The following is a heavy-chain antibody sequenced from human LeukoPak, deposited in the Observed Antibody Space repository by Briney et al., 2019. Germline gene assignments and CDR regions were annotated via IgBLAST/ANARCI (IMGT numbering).Heavy chain of an antibody. CDR1: GGSVSSGSYY. J-gene: IGHJ4*02. CDR2: IYYSGST. Sequence: SETLSLTCTVSGGSVSSGSYYWSWIRQPPGKGLEWIGYIYYSGSTNYNPSLKSRVTISVDTSKNQFSLKLSSVTAADTAVYYCARESGYYYDSRGYFDYWGQGTLVTVSS. CDR3: ARESGYYYDSRGYFDY. D-gene: IGHD3-22*01. V-gene: IGHV4-61*01.